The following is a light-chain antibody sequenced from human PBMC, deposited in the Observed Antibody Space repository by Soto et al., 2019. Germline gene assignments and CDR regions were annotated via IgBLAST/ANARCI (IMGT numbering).Light chain of an antibody. J-gene: IGLJ1*01. Sequence: QSVLTQPASVSGSPGQSITISCTGTSSDVGAYNYFSWYQQDPGKAPKVMIYDVSNRPSGVSLRFSAYKSGNTASLTISGLQADDEAYYDCTEYTTTSTYVFGAGTKLTVL. CDR3: TEYTTTSTYV. CDR2: DVS. CDR1: SSDVGAYNY. V-gene: IGLV2-14*01.